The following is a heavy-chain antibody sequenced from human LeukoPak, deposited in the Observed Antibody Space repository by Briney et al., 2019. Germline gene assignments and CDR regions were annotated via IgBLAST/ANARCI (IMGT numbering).Heavy chain of an antibody. CDR3: ARGFGGAITLLDY. CDR1: GFTFSSYS. CDR2: ISSSSSHI. V-gene: IGHV3-21*01. J-gene: IGHJ4*02. Sequence: PGGSLRLSCAASGFTFSSYSMNWVRQAPGKGLEWVSSISSSSSHIYYADSVKGRFTISRDNAKNSLYLQMNSLRAEDTAVYYCARGFGGAITLLDYWGQGTLVTVSS. D-gene: IGHD3-10*01.